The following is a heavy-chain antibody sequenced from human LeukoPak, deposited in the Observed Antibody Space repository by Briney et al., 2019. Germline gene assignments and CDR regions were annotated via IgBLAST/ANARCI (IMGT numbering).Heavy chain of an antibody. CDR1: GGSIRSYY. Sequence: PSETLSLTCTVFGGSIRSYYWTWIRQPAGKGLEWIGRIYTNGISNHNPSPKSRVSMSQDTSKNQFSLKLSSVTAADTAVYYCARALGGDTDYWGQGTLVTVSS. D-gene: IGHD3-16*01. J-gene: IGHJ4*02. V-gene: IGHV4-4*07. CDR2: IYTNGIS. CDR3: ARALGGDTDY.